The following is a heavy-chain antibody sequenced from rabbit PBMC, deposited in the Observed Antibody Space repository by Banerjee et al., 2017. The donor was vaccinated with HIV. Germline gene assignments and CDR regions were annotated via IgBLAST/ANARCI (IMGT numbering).Heavy chain of an antibody. CDR3: AGATSIYTFNF. D-gene: IGHD2-1*01. CDR1: GFSFSSGYD. J-gene: IGHJ4*01. Sequence: QQLVESGGGLVKPGASLTLTCTASGFSFSSGYDMCWVRQAPGKGLEWIGCIGVGSSGRTDYASWAKGRFTGSKTSSTTVTLQMTSLTAADTATYFCAGATSIYTFNFWGPGTLVTVS. V-gene: IGHV1S40*01. CDR2: IGVGSSGRT.